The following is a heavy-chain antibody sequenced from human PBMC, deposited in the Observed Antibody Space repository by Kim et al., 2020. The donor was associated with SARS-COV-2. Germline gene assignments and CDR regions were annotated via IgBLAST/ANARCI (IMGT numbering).Heavy chain of an antibody. V-gene: IGHV1-46*01. D-gene: IGHD2-2*01. Sequence: ASVKVSCKASGYTFTSYYMHWVRQAPGQGLEWMGIINPSGGSTSYAQKFQGRVTMTRDTSTSTVYMELSSLRSEDTAVYYCARALGDIVVVPAAPLDYWGQGTLVTVSS. CDR3: ARALGDIVVVPAAPLDY. CDR2: INPSGGST. J-gene: IGHJ4*02. CDR1: GYTFTSYY.